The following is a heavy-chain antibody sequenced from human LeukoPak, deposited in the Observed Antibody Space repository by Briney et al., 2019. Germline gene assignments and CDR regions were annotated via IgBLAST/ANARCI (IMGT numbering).Heavy chain of an antibody. D-gene: IGHD3-22*01. CDR1: GFTFSSNV. J-gene: IGHJ3*01. CDR3: ARAATWVPGEDSSGYYYPYAFDL. V-gene: IGHV3-30-3*01. Sequence: GGSLRLSCAASGFTFSSNVMHWVRQASGKGLEWVAVIPHDGNNKNYADSVKGRFTISRDNSKNTLYMQLNSLRPEDTAVHYCARAATWVPGEDSSGYYYPYAFDLWGQGTMVTVSS. CDR2: IPHDGNNK.